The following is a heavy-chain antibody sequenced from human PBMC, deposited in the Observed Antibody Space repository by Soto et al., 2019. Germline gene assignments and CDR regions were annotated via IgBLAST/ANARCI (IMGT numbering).Heavy chain of an antibody. J-gene: IGHJ4*02. CDR1: GFTFSSYA. CDR3: TQDQVIITPVVVGPFDH. D-gene: IGHD2-15*01. CDR2: ISYDGSDK. Sequence: PGGSLRLSCAASGFTFSSYAMHWVRQAPGKGLEWVALISYDGSDKDYADSVKGRFTISRDNSKNTVYLQMNSLRAEDTATYYCTQDQVIITPVVVGPFDHWGQGTLVTVSS. V-gene: IGHV3-30-3*02.